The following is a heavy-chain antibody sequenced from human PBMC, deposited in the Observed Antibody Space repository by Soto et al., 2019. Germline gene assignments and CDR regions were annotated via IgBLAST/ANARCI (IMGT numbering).Heavy chain of an antibody. CDR3: AKAPGYSSGLGDY. CDR2: ISYDGSNK. J-gene: IGHJ4*02. D-gene: IGHD6-19*01. V-gene: IGHV3-30*18. Sequence: GGSLRLSCAASGFTFSSYGMHWVRQAPGKGLEWVAVISYDGSNKYYADSVKGRFTISRDNSKNTLYLQMNSLRAEDTAVYYCAKAPGYSSGLGDYWGQGTLVTVSS. CDR1: GFTFSSYG.